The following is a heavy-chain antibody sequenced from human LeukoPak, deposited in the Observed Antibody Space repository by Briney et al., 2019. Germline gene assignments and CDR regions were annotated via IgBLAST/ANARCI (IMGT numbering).Heavy chain of an antibody. V-gene: IGHV3-66*01. D-gene: IGHD1-7*01. CDR2: RYCGGRT. CDR3: ARGGNYVWYFDL. Sequence: GSLRLSWAASGFTVSYNYMSWVRQAPGRGLEWATIRYCGGRTYYADPLKGRFTIPRDNSEDPPYPPMIRLRAEDPAVYYCARGGNYVWYFDLWGRGTLVTVSS. CDR1: GFTVSYNY. J-gene: IGHJ2*01.